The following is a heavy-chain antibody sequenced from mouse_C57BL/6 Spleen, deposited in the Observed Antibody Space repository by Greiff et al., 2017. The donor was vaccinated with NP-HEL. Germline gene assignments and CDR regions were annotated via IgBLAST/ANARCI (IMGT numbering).Heavy chain of an antibody. Sequence: VQLQQPGAELVKPGASVKLSCKASGYTFTSYWMHWVKQRPGQGLEWIGMIHPNSGSTNYNEKFKSKATLTVDKSSSTAYMQLSSLTSEDSAVYYCARSDGQLPLFDYWGQGTTLTVSS. V-gene: IGHV1-64*01. CDR1: GYTFTSYW. CDR2: IHPNSGST. J-gene: IGHJ2*01. CDR3: ARSDGQLPLFDY. D-gene: IGHD3-1*01.